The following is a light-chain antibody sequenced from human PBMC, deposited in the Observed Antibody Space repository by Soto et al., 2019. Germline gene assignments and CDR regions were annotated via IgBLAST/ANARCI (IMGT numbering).Light chain of an antibody. J-gene: IGKJ1*01. CDR2: DAS. CDR3: QQYNSYLWT. CDR1: QSISSW. V-gene: IGKV1-5*01. Sequence: DIQMTQSPSTLSASVGERVTITCRASQSISSWLAWYQQKPGKAPKLLIYDASRLDSGVPSRFSGSGSGTEFTLTISSLQPDDFATYYCQQYNSYLWTFGQGTKVEIK.